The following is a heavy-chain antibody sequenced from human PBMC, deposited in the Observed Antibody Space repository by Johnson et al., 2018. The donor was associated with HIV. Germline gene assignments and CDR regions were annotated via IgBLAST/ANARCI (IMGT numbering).Heavy chain of an antibody. V-gene: IGHV3-30*03. CDR3: ARVPIAARWSNAFDV. J-gene: IGHJ3*01. D-gene: IGHD6-6*01. CDR1: GFTFTNYG. Sequence: QVQLVESGGGVVQPGRSLRLSCAASGFTFTNYGMHWVRQAPGKGLEWVAVISYDGSNKYYADSVKGRFTISRDNSKNTLYLQMDALRPGDTGRYYCARVPIAARWSNAFDVWGQGTMVTVSS. CDR2: ISYDGSNK.